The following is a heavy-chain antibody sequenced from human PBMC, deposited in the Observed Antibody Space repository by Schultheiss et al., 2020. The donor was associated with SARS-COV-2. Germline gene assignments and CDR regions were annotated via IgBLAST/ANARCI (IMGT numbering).Heavy chain of an antibody. CDR2: IYHSGST. V-gene: IGHV4-34*01. D-gene: IGHD5-18*01. CDR3: ARDFDGNTAMVTSAAFDI. Sequence: SETLSLTCAVYGGSFSGYYWSWIRQPPGKGLEWIGSIYHSGSTYYNPSLKSRVTISVDTSKNQFSLKLSSVTAADTAVYYCARDFDGNTAMVTSAAFDIWGQGTMVTVSS. CDR1: GGSFSGYY. J-gene: IGHJ3*02.